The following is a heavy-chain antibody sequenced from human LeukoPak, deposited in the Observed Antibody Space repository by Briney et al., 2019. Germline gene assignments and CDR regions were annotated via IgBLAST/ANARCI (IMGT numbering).Heavy chain of an antibody. J-gene: IGHJ4*02. D-gene: IGHD3-22*01. CDR3: ARALVGPDYYDSSGPLVAFMYYFDY. CDR1: GFTLSSNY. CDR2: IYSVGST. V-gene: IGHV3-53*01. Sequence: GGSLRLSCAASGFTLSSNYMSWVRQAPGKGLEWASVIYSVGSTYYADSVKGRFTISRDNSKNTLYLQMNSLRAEDTAVYYCARALVGPDYYDSSGPLVAFMYYFDYWGQGTLVTVSS.